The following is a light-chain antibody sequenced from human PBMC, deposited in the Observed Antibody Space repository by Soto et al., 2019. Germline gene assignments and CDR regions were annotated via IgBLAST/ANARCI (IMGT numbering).Light chain of an antibody. V-gene: IGKV1-5*03. J-gene: IGKJ2*01. CDR1: QSISSW. CDR3: QQYSNLYT. Sequence: DIQMTQSPSTLSASVGDRVTITCRASQSISSWLAWYQQKPGKAPKLLIYKASSLESGVPSRFSGSGSGTEFILTISLLQPDDFATYYCQQYSNLYTFGQGTKLEIK. CDR2: KAS.